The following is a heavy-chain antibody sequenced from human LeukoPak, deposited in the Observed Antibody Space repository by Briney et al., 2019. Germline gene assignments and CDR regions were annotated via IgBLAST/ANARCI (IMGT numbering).Heavy chain of an antibody. J-gene: IGHJ6*02. Sequence: SETLSLTCAVYGGSFSGYYWSWIRQPPGRGLGWIGYIYYSGSTNYNPSLKSRVTISVDTSKNQFSLKLSSVTAADTAVYYCARDPKGHGPYYYYYGMDVWGQGTTVTVSS. CDR3: ARDPKGHGPYYYYYGMDV. CDR2: IYYSGST. V-gene: IGHV4-59*01. CDR1: GGSFSGYY.